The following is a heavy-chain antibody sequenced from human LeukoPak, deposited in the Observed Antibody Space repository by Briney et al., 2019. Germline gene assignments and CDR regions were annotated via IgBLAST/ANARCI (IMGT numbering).Heavy chain of an antibody. D-gene: IGHD3-10*01. CDR1: GFTFSSYD. V-gene: IGHV3-13*04. Sequence: GGSLRLSCAASGFTFSSYDMHWVRQATGKGLEWVSAIGTAGDTYYPGSVKGRFTISRENAKNSLYLQMNSLRAGDTAVYYCARGYHGQEPEPITKAWYYYGSGGGMDVWGQGTTVTVSS. J-gene: IGHJ6*02. CDR3: ARGYHGQEPEPITKAWYYYGSGGGMDV. CDR2: IGTAGDT.